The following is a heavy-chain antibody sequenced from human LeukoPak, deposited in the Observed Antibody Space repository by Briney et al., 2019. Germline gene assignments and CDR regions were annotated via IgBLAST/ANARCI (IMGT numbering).Heavy chain of an antibody. Sequence: GGSLRLSCEASGFTFSNHVMTWVRQAPGKGLEWVSAISISGDRTYYADSAKGRFTISRDNSKNTLHLQMNSLRADDTAVYYCANEIRPNDYWGQGTLVTVSS. CDR3: ANEIRPNDY. V-gene: IGHV3-23*01. CDR2: ISISGDRT. D-gene: IGHD6-6*01. J-gene: IGHJ4*02. CDR1: GFTFSNHV.